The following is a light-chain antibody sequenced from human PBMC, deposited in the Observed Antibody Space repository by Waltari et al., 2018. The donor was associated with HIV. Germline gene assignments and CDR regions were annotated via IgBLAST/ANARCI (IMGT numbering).Light chain of an antibody. V-gene: IGKV1-16*01. CDR2: GAV. CDR1: QGISKS. Sequence: DIQMTQSPSSLSASVGDRVTITCRASQGISKSMSWFQHKPGTAPKSLIYGAVNLQSGVPSRFSGRGSGTEFTLTISSLQPEDSATYYCQQYDKYPLTFGGGTKVEIK. CDR3: QQYDKYPLT. J-gene: IGKJ4*01.